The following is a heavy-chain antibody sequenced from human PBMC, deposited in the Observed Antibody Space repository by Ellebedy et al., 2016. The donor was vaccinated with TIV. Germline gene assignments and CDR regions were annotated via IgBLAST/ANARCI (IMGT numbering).Heavy chain of an antibody. CDR1: GGSISSYY. J-gene: IGHJ3*02. V-gene: IGHV4-59*01. CDR3: ARGSPGGYYGVEFAFDI. D-gene: IGHD3-3*01. Sequence: MPSETLSFTCTVSGGSISSYYWSWIRQPPGKGLEWIGYIYYSGSTKYNPSLKSRVTISVDTSKNQFSLKLSSATAADTAVYYCARGSPGGYYGVEFAFDIWGQGTMVTVSS. CDR2: IYYSGST.